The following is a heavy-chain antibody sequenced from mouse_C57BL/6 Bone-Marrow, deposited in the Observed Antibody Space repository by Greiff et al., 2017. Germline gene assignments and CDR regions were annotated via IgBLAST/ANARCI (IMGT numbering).Heavy chain of an antibody. J-gene: IGHJ2*01. V-gene: IGHV1-69*01. CDR3: ATLFYFDY. CDR1: GYTFTSYW. Sequence: QLQQPGAELVMPGASVKLSCKASGYTFTSYWMHWVKQRPGQGLEWIGEIDPSDSYTNYNQKFTGKSTLTVDKSSSTAYMQLSSLTSEDSAVYYCATLFYFDYWGQGTTLTVSS. CDR2: IDPSDSYT. D-gene: IGHD1-1*01.